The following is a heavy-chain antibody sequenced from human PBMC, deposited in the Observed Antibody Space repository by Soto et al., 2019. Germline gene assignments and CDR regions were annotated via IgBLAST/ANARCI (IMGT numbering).Heavy chain of an antibody. D-gene: IGHD3-10*01. CDR1: GGSISSGGYY. Sequence: QVQLQESGPGLVKPSQTLSLTCTVSGGSISSGGYYWSWIRQHPGKGLEWIGYIYYSGSTYYNPSLKGRVTISVDTSKNQFSLKLSSVTAADTAVYYCARGGHYGSGSYYKAGSIGGFDYWGQGTLVTVSS. J-gene: IGHJ4*02. V-gene: IGHV4-31*03. CDR3: ARGGHYGSGSYYKAGSIGGFDY. CDR2: IYYSGST.